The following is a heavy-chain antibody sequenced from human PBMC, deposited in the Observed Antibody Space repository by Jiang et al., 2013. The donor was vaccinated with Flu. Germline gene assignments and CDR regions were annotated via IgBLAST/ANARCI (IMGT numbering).Heavy chain of an antibody. J-gene: IGHJ5*02. CDR2: IYPGDSDT. V-gene: IGHV5-51*01. CDR3: ARHEPNSARGFSLWFDP. D-gene: IGHD3-16*02. Sequence: GIIYPGDSDTRYSPSFQGQVTISADKSISTAYLQWSSLKASDTAMYYCARHEPNSARGFSLWFDPWGQGTLVTVSS.